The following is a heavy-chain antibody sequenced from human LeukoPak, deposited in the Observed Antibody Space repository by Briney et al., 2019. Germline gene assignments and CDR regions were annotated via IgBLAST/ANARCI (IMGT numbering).Heavy chain of an antibody. V-gene: IGHV3-74*01. CDR2: IKFDGSLA. J-gene: IGHJ2*01. CDR3: VTGHYDSRMYFDL. D-gene: IGHD3-16*01. CDR1: GFTFSTYW. Sequence: GGSLRLSCTASGFTFSTYWIHWVRQAPGKGLVWVSQIKFDGSLASYADSVKGRFTTSRDNAKNTLYLQMNSLGTEDTAVYYCVTGHYDSRMYFDLWGRGTLVTVSS.